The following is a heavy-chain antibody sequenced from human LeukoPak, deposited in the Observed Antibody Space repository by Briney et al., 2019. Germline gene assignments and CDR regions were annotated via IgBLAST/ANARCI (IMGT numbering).Heavy chain of an antibody. Sequence: GGSLRLSCAASGFTFSSYWMSWVRQAPGKGLEWVANIKQDGSEKYYVDSVKGRFTISRDNAKNSLYLQMNSLRAEDTAVYYXXXXXXXXXXXXXDYVWGSYRLGAFDIWGQGTMVTVSS. V-gene: IGHV3-7*01. CDR3: XXXXXXXXXXXXDYVWGSYRLGAFDI. CDR1: GFTFSSYW. J-gene: IGHJ3*02. CDR2: IKQDGSEK. D-gene: IGHD3-16*02.